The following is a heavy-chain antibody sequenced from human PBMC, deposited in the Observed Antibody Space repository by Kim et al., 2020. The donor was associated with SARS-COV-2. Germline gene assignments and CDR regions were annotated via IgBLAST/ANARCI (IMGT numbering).Heavy chain of an antibody. D-gene: IGHD1-26*01. V-gene: IGHV1-69*13. CDR1: GGTFSSYA. CDR2: IIPIFGTA. CDR3: ARGDKPWELLPDFDY. Sequence: SVKVSCKASGGTFSSYAISWVRQAPGQGLEWMGGIIPIFGTANYAQKFQGRVTITADESTSTAYMELSSLRSEDTAVYYCARGDKPWELLPDFDYWGQGTLVTVSS. J-gene: IGHJ4*02.